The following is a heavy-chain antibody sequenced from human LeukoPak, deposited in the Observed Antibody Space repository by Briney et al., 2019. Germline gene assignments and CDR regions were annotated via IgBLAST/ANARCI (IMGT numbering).Heavy chain of an antibody. D-gene: IGHD3-10*01. V-gene: IGHV1-2*06. CDR1: GYTFTGYY. CDR3: AREVRSWFGELFMDYFDY. J-gene: IGHJ4*02. Sequence: ASVKVSCKASGYTFTGYYMHWVRQAPGQGLEWMGRINPNSGGTNYAQKFQSRVTMTRDTSISTAYMELSRLRSDDTAVYYCAREVRSWFGELFMDYFDYWGQGTLVTVSS. CDR2: INPNSGGT.